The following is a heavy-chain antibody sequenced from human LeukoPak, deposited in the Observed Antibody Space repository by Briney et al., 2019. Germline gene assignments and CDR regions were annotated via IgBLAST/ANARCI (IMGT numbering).Heavy chain of an antibody. J-gene: IGHJ5*02. CDR3: AKYYYYDSSGYYLFDP. CDR1: GFTFSSYA. Sequence: GGSLRLSCAASGFTFSSYAMSWVRQAPGKGLEWVSAISGSGGSTYYADSVKGRFTISRDNSKNTLYLQMNSLRAEDTAVYYCAKYYYYDSSGYYLFDPWGQGTLVTVSS. D-gene: IGHD3-22*01. V-gene: IGHV3-23*01. CDR2: ISGSGGST.